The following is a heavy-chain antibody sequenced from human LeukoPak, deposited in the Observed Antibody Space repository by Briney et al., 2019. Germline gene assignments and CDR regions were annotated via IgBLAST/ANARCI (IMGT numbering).Heavy chain of an antibody. CDR1: EFTLSSYA. Sequence: PGGSLRLSCAASEFTLSSYAMSWVRQAPGKGLEWVSAISGSGGSTYYADSVKGRFTISRDNSKNTLYLQMNSLRAEDTAVYYCAKVYCSGGSCYGFGYYYYYMDVWGKGTTVTVSS. CDR2: ISGSGGST. J-gene: IGHJ6*03. CDR3: AKVYCSGGSCYGFGYYYYYMDV. D-gene: IGHD2-15*01. V-gene: IGHV3-23*01.